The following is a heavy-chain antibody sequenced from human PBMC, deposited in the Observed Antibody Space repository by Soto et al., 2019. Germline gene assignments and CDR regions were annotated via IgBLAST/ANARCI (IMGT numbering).Heavy chain of an antibody. V-gene: IGHV4-61*01. CDR1: GGSVNNYSYY. CDR3: ARWSYAMDV. D-gene: IGHD3-16*01. Sequence: TSETLSLTCTVSGGSVNNYSYYWTWIRQPPGKGLEWIGYILHSGSTNYNPSLKRRVTISLDTSKNQFSLKLRSVTAADTAVFYCARWSYAMDVWGQGTTVTVSS. J-gene: IGHJ6*02. CDR2: ILHSGST.